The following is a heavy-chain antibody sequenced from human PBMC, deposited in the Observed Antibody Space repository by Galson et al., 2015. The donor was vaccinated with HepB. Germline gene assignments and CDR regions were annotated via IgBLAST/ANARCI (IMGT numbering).Heavy chain of an antibody. CDR3: ARDVAFLEWLPYNWFDP. CDR2: INPSGGST. J-gene: IGHJ5*02. Sequence: SVKVSCKASGYTFTSYYMHWVRQAPGQGLEWMGIINPSGGSTSYAQKFQGGVTMTRDTSTSTVYMELSSLRSEDTAVYYCARDVAFLEWLPYNWFDPWGQGTLVTVSS. V-gene: IGHV1-46*01. D-gene: IGHD3-3*01. CDR1: GYTFTSYY.